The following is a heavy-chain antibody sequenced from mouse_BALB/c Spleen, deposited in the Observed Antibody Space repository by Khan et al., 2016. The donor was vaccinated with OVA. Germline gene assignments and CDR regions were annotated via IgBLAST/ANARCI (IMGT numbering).Heavy chain of an antibody. CDR1: GYSITSDYA. CDR3: ARWFTY. Sequence: EVKLQESGPGLVKPSQSLSLTYTVTGYSITSDYAWNWIRQFPGNKLEWMGYINYSGSTTYNPSLNSRISITRDTSKNQFFLQLNSVTTEDTATYYCARWFTYWGQGTLVTVSA. V-gene: IGHV3-2*02. CDR2: INYSGST. J-gene: IGHJ3*01.